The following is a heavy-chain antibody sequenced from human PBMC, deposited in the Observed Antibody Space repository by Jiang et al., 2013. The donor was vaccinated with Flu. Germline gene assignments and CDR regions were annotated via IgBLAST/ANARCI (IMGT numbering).Heavy chain of an antibody. CDR2: INPSGGST. D-gene: IGHD3-10*01. Sequence: QLVESGAEVKKPGASVKVPARQSGYTFTSYYMHWVRQAPGQGLEWMGIINPSGGSTSYAQKFQGRVTMTRDTSTSTVYMELSSLRSEDTAVYYCARVRNYYGSGSYRGLLDGMDVWGQGTTVTVSS. CDR1: GYTFTSYY. J-gene: IGHJ6*02. V-gene: IGHV1-46*03. CDR3: ARVRNYYGSGSYRGLLDGMDV.